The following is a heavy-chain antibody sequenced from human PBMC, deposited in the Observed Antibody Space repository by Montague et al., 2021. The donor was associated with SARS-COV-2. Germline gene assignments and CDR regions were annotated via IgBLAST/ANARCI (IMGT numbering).Heavy chain of an antibody. CDR2: ISNGGRT. V-gene: IGHV4-39*01. Sequence: SETLSLTCSVSGGSFDSDNFFWGWIRQPPGKRLEWIGVISNGGRTFDNPSLKSRVTISVHTSRNQLSLNVKSVTAADTAVYYCARHRRYDVATYYPDFWGQGILVTASS. CDR3: ARHRRYDVATYYPDF. D-gene: IGHD3-10*01. CDR1: GGSFDSDNFF. J-gene: IGHJ4*02.